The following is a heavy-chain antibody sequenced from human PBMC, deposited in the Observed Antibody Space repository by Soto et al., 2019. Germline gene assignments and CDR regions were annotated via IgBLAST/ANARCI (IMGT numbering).Heavy chain of an antibody. CDR2: IDSNGGT. J-gene: IGHJ6*02. D-gene: IGHD3-10*01. CDR1: DDSSSNYK. CDR3: VRQGFGRLHGLVDV. V-gene: IGHV4-59*08. Sequence: QVQLQESGPGLVKPSETLSLTCTVSDDSSSNYKWSWIRQPPGRRLEWIGYIDSNGGTSYNPSLQSRVTISIDTSTKQFFLKLSAVTAADTAVYYCVRQGFGRLHGLVDVWGQGTTVPVSS.